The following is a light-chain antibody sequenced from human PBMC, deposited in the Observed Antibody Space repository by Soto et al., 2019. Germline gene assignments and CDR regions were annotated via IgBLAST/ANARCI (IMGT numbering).Light chain of an antibody. CDR3: HQYAWSPLT. V-gene: IGKV3-20*01. J-gene: IGKJ5*01. CDR1: QSVPKSY. Sequence: IVLTQSPGTLSLSPGERPTLSCRASQSVPKSYLAWYQQRPGQAPRLLIYDASNRATGIPDRFSGSESGTDFPLTISRLEAEDFAVYFCHQYAWSPLTFGQGTRLEIK. CDR2: DAS.